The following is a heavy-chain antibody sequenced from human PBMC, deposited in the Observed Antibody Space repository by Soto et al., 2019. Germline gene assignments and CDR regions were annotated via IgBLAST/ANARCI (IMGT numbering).Heavy chain of an antibody. CDR2: IWYDGSNK. D-gene: IGHD6-13*01. V-gene: IGHV3-33*01. J-gene: IGHJ4*02. Sequence: QVQLVESGGGVVQPGRSLRLSCAASGFTFSSYGMHWVRQAPGKGLEWVAVIWYDGSNKYYADSVKGRFTIYRDNSKNTLYLQMNSLRAEDTAVYYCARDRGLGAAAGADSWGQGTLVTVSS. CDR3: ARDRGLGAAAGADS. CDR1: GFTFSSYG.